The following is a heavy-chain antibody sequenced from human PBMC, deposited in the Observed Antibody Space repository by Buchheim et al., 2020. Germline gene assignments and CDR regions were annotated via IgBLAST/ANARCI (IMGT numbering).Heavy chain of an antibody. CDR1: GGSVSSGPYY. J-gene: IGHJ4*02. Sequence: QVQLQESGPGLVKPSQTLSLTCTVSGGSVSSGPYYWNWIRQPAGKGLEWIGRIYTTGDTNYNPSLKSRITISVDSSKSQVSLRLSSVTAADTAVYYCAREGWYSSYHFDYWGQGTL. V-gene: IGHV4-61*02. D-gene: IGHD6-6*01. CDR2: IYTTGDT. CDR3: AREGWYSSYHFDY.